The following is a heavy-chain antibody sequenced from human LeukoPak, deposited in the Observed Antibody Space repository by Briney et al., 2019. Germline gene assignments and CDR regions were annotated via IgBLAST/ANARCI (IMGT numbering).Heavy chain of an antibody. CDR1: GFTVSSNY. Sequence: GGSLRLSCAASGFTVSSNYMSWVRQAPGKGLEWVSVIYSGGSTYYADSVKCRFTISRDNSKNTLYLQMNSLRGEDTAVYYCAIALDFWGVYYVSWGQGTLVTVSS. D-gene: IGHD3-3*01. CDR2: IYSGGST. CDR3: AIALDFWGVYYVS. V-gene: IGHV3-53*01. J-gene: IGHJ5*02.